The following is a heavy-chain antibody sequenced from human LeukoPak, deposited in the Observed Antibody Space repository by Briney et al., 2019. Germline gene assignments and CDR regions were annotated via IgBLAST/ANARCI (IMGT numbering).Heavy chain of an antibody. CDR3: AGDRNSDWYSPLDY. Sequence: GGSLRLSCVASGFTFTKCAMSWIRQAPGKGLEWVAIITATGGTAYYADSVKGRFTISRDNSRNTVYMQMDSLRAEDTAIYYCAGDRNSDWYSPLDYWGQGSQVTVSP. V-gene: IGHV3-23*01. D-gene: IGHD6-19*01. J-gene: IGHJ4*02. CDR2: ITATGGTA. CDR1: GFTFTKCA.